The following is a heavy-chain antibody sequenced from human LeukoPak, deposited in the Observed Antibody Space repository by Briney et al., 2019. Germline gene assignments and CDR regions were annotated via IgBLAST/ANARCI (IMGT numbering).Heavy chain of an antibody. CDR3: ARDRSDILTGYNDAFDI. Sequence: PGGSLRLSCAASGFTFSSYWMSWVRQAPGKELEWVANIKQVGSEKYYVDSVKGRLTISRDNAKKSLYLQMNSLRAEDTAVYYCARDRSDILTGYNDAFDIWGQGTMVTVSS. V-gene: IGHV3-7*01. J-gene: IGHJ3*02. D-gene: IGHD3-9*01. CDR1: GFTFSSYW. CDR2: IKQVGSEK.